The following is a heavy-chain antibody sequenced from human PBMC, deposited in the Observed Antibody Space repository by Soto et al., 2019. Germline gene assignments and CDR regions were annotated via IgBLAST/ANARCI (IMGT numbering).Heavy chain of an antibody. CDR3: ARDAGYSNTFYYYYGMDV. V-gene: IGHV4-4*02. Sequence: PSETLSLTCAVSGGSISSSNWWSWVRQPPGKGLEWIGEIYHSGSTNYNPSLKSRVTISVDKSKNQFSLKLSSVTAADTAVYYCARDAGYSNTFYYYYGMDVWGQGTTVTVLL. CDR2: IYHSGST. CDR1: GGSISSSNW. J-gene: IGHJ6*02. D-gene: IGHD6-13*01.